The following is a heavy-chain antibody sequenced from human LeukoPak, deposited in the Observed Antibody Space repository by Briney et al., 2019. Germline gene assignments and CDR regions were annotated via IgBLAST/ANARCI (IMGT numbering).Heavy chain of an antibody. CDR1: GGSISSYY. V-gene: IGHV4-59*08. J-gene: IGHJ2*01. Sequence: ASETLSLTCTVSGGSISSYYWSWIRQPPGKGLEWIGYIYYSGSTNYNPSLKSRVTISVDTSKNQFSLKLSSVTAADTAVYYCARRDWYFDPWGRGTLVTVSS. CDR3: ARRDWYFDP. CDR2: IYYSGST.